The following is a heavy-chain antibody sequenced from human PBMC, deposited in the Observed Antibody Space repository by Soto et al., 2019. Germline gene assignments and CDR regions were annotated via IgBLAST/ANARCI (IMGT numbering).Heavy chain of an antibody. V-gene: IGHV3-33*01. CDR1: GFTFSSYG. CDR3: ARDDGKLYDSSGYGIY. Sequence: PGGALRPSCAASGFTFSSYGMHWVRQAPGKGLEWVAVIWYDGSNKYYAECVKGRFSISRDNSKNTLYLQMNSLRDEDTAVYYCARDDGKLYDSSGYGIYWGQGTLVTVSS. D-gene: IGHD3-22*01. CDR2: IWYDGSNK. J-gene: IGHJ4*02.